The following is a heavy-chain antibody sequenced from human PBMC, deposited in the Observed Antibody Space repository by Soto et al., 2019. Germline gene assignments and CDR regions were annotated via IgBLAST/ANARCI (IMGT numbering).Heavy chain of an antibody. CDR3: ARDYEYSSALGYYYYGMDV. Sequence: GGSLRLSCAASGFTFSSYAMHWVRQAPGKGLEWVAVISYDGSNKYYADSVKGRFTISRDNSKNTLYLQMNSLRAEDTAVYYCARDYEYSSALGYYYYGMDVWGQGTTVTVPS. V-gene: IGHV3-30-3*01. CDR2: ISYDGSNK. J-gene: IGHJ6*02. CDR1: GFTFSSYA. D-gene: IGHD6-25*01.